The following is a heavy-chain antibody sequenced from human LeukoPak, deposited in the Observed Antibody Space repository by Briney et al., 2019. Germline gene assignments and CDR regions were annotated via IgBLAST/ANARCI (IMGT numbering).Heavy chain of an antibody. D-gene: IGHD3-22*01. J-gene: IGHJ4*02. Sequence: ASVKVSCKASGYTLTGYYMNWVRQAPGQGLEWMGWVNPNSGGTNYAQKFQGRVTMTRDKSISTAYMELSRLTYDDTAVYYCARAGAYYDSSGYHHFDSWGQGTLVTVSS. CDR3: ARAGAYYDSSGYHHFDS. CDR1: GYTLTGYY. CDR2: VNPNSGGT. V-gene: IGHV1-2*02.